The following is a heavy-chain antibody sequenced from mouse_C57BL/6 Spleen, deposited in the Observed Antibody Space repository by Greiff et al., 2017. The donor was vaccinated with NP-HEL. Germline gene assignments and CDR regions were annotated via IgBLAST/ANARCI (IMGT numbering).Heavy chain of an antibody. CDR3: ARSYYDYDGFY. Sequence: QVQLKQSGAELVKPGASVKISCKASGYAFSSYWMNWVKQRPGKGLEWLGQIYPGDGDTNYNGKFKGKATLTADKSSSTAYRQLSSLTSEDSAVYFCARSYYDYDGFYWGQGTTLTVSS. CDR2: IYPGDGDT. D-gene: IGHD2-4*01. V-gene: IGHV1-80*01. J-gene: IGHJ2*01. CDR1: GYAFSSYW.